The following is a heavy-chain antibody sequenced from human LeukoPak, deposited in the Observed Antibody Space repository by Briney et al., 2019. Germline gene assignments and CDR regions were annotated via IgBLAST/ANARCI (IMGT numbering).Heavy chain of an antibody. CDR1: GGSIISYY. CDR2: SYYSGST. D-gene: IGHD3-3*01. Sequence: SETLSLTCTVSGGSIISYYRSWIRQPPGKGLEWIGYSYYSGSTNYNPSLKSRVTISVDTSKNQFSLKLSSVTAADTAVYYCAVANVDYDFWSGSGYFDYWGQGTLLTVSS. CDR3: AVANVDYDFWSGSGYFDY. J-gene: IGHJ4*02. V-gene: IGHV4-59*01.